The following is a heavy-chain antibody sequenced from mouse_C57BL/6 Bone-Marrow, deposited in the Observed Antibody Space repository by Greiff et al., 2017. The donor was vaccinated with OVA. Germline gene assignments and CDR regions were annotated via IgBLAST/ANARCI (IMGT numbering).Heavy chain of an antibody. CDR1: GYTFTSYW. Sequence: QVQLQQSGAELVRPGTSVKLSCKASGYTFTSYWMHWVKQRPGQGLEWIGVIDPSDSYTNYNQKFKGKATLTVDTSSSTAYMQLSSLTSEDTAVYYCTTKSPFGYWGQGTTLTVSS. V-gene: IGHV1-59*01. J-gene: IGHJ2*01. D-gene: IGHD6-2*01. CDR3: TTKSPFGY. CDR2: IDPSDSYT.